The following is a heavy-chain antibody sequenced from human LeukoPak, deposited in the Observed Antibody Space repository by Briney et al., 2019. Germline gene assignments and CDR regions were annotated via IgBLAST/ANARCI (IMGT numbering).Heavy chain of an antibody. D-gene: IGHD3-10*01. CDR2: IYYSGST. Sequence: PSETLSLTCTVSGGSISSSSYYWGWIRQPRGKGLEWIGSIYYSGSTYYNPSLKSRVTISVDTSKNQFSLKLSSVTAADTAVYYCARELFGITPSDYWGQGTLVTVSS. CDR3: ARELFGITPSDY. V-gene: IGHV4-39*01. CDR1: GGSISSSSYY. J-gene: IGHJ4*02.